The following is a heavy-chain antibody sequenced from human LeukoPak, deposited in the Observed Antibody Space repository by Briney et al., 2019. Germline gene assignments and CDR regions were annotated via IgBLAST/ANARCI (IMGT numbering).Heavy chain of an antibody. Sequence: XQXPXKXLEWMGYIYYTGSTHYNPSLKSRLTISVDTSKNQFSLRLNSMTAADTAVYYCARYIPVAPRIDSGGQGTLVTVSS. D-gene: IGHD2-2*01. J-gene: IGHJ4*02. CDR2: IYYTGST. CDR3: ARYIPVAPRIDS. V-gene: IGHV4-31*02.